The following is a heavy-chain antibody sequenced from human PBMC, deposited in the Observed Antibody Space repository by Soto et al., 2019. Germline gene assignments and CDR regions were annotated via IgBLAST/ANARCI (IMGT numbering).Heavy chain of an antibody. V-gene: IGHV3-7*01. CDR3: ARDRSLAS. CDR2: IKQDGSEK. CDR1: GFIFNNYW. J-gene: IGHJ5*02. Sequence: GGSLRLSCEASGFIFNNYWMSWVRQTPGEGLEWVANIKQDGSEKDYVDSVKGRFTISRDNAKNSLSLQMNSLRADDTAVYYCARDRSLASWGQGTLVTVSS.